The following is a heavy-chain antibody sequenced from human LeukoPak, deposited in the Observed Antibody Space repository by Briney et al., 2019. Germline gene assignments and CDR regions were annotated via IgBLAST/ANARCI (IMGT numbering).Heavy chain of an antibody. Sequence: ASVKVSCKASGYTFTGYYLHWVRQAPGQGLEWMGRINPNSGGTNYAQKFQGRVSMTRDTSISTAYMELSRLRSDDTAVYFCAREVSGDQGGYWGQGTLVTVSS. CDR1: GYTFTGYY. CDR3: AREVSGDQGGY. V-gene: IGHV1-2*06. D-gene: IGHD7-27*01. CDR2: INPNSGGT. J-gene: IGHJ4*02.